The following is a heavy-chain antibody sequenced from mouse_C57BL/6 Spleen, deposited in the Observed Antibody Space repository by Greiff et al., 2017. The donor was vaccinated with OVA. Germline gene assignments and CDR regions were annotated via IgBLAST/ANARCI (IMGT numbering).Heavy chain of an antibody. CDR2: IRSKSNNYAT. CDR1: GFSFNTYA. Sequence: DVHLVESGGGLVQPKGSLKLSCAASGFSFNTYAMNWVRQAPGKGLEWVARIRSKSNNYATYYADSVKDRFTISRDDSESMLYLQMNNLKTEDTAMYYCVRQGELPFDYWGQGTTLTVSS. D-gene: IGHD2-1*01. V-gene: IGHV10-1*01. CDR3: VRQGELPFDY. J-gene: IGHJ2*01.